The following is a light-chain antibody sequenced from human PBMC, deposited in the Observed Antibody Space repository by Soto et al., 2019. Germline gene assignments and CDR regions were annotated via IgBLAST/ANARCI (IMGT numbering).Light chain of an antibody. CDR1: QRVSSRY. CDR3: HQYASSRT. V-gene: IGKV3-20*01. Sequence: EIVLTQSPVTLSLSPGERATLSCRASQRVSSRYFAWYQQKPGQAPRLLIYAASSRAAGIPDRFSGSGSGTDFSLTISRLEPEDFAVYYCHQYASSRTFGPGTKVE. CDR2: AAS. J-gene: IGKJ1*01.